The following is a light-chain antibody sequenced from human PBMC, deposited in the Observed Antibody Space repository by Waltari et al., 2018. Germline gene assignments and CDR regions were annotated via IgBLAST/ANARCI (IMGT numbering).Light chain of an antibody. CDR3: QRYNSAPWT. Sequence: DFQMTQSPSSLSASVGDTVTITCRASQDLSDDYLAWYQQKPGKSPELLIYLASTLQFGVPSRFRGSGSGKDFTLTITSLQPEDVATYYCQRYNSAPWTFCQGTKV. J-gene: IGKJ1*01. V-gene: IGKV1-27*01. CDR1: QDLSDDY. CDR2: LAS.